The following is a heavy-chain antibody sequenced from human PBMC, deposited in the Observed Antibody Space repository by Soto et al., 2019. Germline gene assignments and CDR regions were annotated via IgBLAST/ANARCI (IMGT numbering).Heavy chain of an antibody. CDR2: IVVGSGNT. CDR3: AAFPLGYCSGGSCSHFDY. V-gene: IGHV1-58*02. Sequence: VASVKVSCKASGYAFTNYAMHWVRHAQGHRLEWMGWIVVGSGNTNSSQKFQERVTITRDMSTSTAYMELSSLRSEDTAVYYCAAFPLGYCSGGSCSHFDYWGQGTLVTVSS. D-gene: IGHD2-15*01. CDR1: GYAFTNYA. J-gene: IGHJ4*02.